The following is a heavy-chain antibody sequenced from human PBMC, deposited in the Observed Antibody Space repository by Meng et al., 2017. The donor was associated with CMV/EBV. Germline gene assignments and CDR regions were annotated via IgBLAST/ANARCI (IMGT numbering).Heavy chain of an antibody. CDR1: GFTFSSYA. CDR3: ARGDSSVYYYYYYGMDV. Sequence: GGSLRLSCAASGFTFSSYAMHWVRQAPGKGLEWVAVISYDGSNKYYADSVKGRFTISRDNSKNTLYLQMNSLRAEDTAVNYCARGDSSVYYYYYYGMDVWGQGTTVTVSS. V-gene: IGHV3-30*04. J-gene: IGHJ6*02. CDR2: ISYDGSNK. D-gene: IGHD6-25*01.